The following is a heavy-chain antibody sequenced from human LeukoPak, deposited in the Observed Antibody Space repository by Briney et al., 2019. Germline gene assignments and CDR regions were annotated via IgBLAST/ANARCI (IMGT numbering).Heavy chain of an antibody. Sequence: ASVKVSCKASGYTFTDYYMHWVRQAPGQGFXXXXXXXPNDGDTNYAQKFQGRVTMTRDTSISTAHMEVSRLRSDDTAVYYCARANFLYCSSSTCLFDYWGQGTLVTVSS. CDR3: ARANFLYCSSSTCLFDY. CDR1: GYTFTDYY. V-gene: IGHV1-2*02. CDR2: XXPNDGDT. J-gene: IGHJ4*02. D-gene: IGHD2-2*01.